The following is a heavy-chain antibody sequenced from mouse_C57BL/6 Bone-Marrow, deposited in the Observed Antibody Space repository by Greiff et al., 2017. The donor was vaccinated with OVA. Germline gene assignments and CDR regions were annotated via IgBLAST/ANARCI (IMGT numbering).Heavy chain of an antibody. CDR1: GYTFTSYW. D-gene: IGHD1-1*01. Sequence: VMLVESGAELAKPGASVKLSCKASGYTFTSYWMHWVNQRPGQGLEWIGDINPSCGYTKYNQKFKDKATLPADKSSSTAYMQLSSLTYENSAVDDCAKESGSSYWYVDVWGTGTTVTVSS. V-gene: IGHV1-7*01. CDR3: AKESGSSYWYVDV. CDR2: INPSCGYT. J-gene: IGHJ1*03.